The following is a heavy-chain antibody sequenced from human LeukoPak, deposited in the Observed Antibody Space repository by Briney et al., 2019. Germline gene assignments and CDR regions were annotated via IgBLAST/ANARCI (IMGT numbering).Heavy chain of an antibody. V-gene: IGHV1-69*05. CDR1: GGTFSSYA. J-gene: IGHJ6*03. D-gene: IGHD6-13*01. CDR3: ARDPIAASGYYYYYMDV. CDR2: IIPILGTA. Sequence: SVKVSCKASGGTFSSYAISWVRQAPGQGLEWMGGIIPILGTANYAQKFQGRVTVTTDESTSTAYMELSSLRSEDTAVYYCARDPIAASGYYYYYMDVWGKGTTVTVSS.